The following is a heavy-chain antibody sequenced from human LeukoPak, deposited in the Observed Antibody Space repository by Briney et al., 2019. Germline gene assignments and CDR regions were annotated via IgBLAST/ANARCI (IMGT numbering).Heavy chain of an antibody. D-gene: IGHD3-16*01. J-gene: IGHJ1*01. CDR2: ITHSGST. Sequence: SETLSLTWAVYGGSFSGYYWSWVRQPPGKGLEWIGEITHSGSTNYNPSPKSRVTISLDTSKSQFSLKLSSVPGADTAVNYFAIVGGLTSEYWGQGELVTVSS. CDR3: AIVGGLTSEY. V-gene: IGHV4-34*01. CDR1: GGSFSGYY.